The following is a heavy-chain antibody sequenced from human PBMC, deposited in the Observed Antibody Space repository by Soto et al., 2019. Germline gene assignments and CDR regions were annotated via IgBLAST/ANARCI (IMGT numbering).Heavy chain of an antibody. V-gene: IGHV3-30*18. Sequence: GGSLRLSCAAPGLTFSTHGMHWVRQAPGKGPEWVAVISHDGSKKYYVESVEGRFSISRDNSKSIVHLQMNNVRTEDTAVYYCAKDKGPYYDFWSGQRWFDPWGQGTLVTVSS. J-gene: IGHJ5*02. D-gene: IGHD3-3*01. CDR1: GLTFSTHG. CDR3: AKDKGPYYDFWSGQRWFDP. CDR2: ISHDGSKK.